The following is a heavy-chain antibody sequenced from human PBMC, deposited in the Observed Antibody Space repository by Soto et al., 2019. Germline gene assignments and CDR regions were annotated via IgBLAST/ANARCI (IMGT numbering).Heavy chain of an antibody. V-gene: IGHV3-33*01. CDR2: IWLDGTNR. D-gene: IGHD5-18*01. CDR1: GFTFRNFG. Sequence: QVQLVESGGGVVQPGRSLRLSCAASGFTFRNFGMHWVRQAPGKGLEWVTNIWLDGTNRGYTDSVKGRFTISRDDVKNTVDLQRDDLRVEDTAMYYCVIDEIQIWSYVGSFDLWGQGALVIVSS. CDR3: VIDEIQIWSYVGSFDL. J-gene: IGHJ4*02.